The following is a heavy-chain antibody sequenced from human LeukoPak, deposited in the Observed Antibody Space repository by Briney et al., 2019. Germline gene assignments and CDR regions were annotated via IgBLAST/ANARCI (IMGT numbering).Heavy chain of an antibody. CDR2: IYHSGST. CDR3: TGNGYYSLEY. D-gene: IGHD3-3*01. V-gene: IGHV4-38-2*02. J-gene: IGHJ4*02. Sequence: PSETLSLTCTVSGYSISSGYYWGWIRQPPGKGLEWIGSIYHSGSTYYNPSLKSRVTISVDTSKNQFSLKLSSVTAADTAVYYCTGNGYYSLEYWGQGTLVTVSS. CDR1: GYSISSGYY.